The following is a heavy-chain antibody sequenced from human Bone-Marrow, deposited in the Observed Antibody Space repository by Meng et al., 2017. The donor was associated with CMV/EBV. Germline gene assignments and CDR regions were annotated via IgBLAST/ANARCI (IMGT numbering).Heavy chain of an antibody. CDR3: ARGHWRIEDWQRHYDS. Sequence: QGQLIQSRAEVNKPGASVKASHKASGYTSTDYYMHWVRQAPGQGLEWIRWINPDSGGTHRAQKFQGWVTKTRDTSISTAYMALRRLTSDDTAVYYCARGHWRIEDWQRHYDSWGQGTLVTVSS. V-gene: IGHV1-2*04. J-gene: IGHJ4*02. CDR2: INPDSGGT. CDR1: GYTSTDYY. D-gene: IGHD3/OR15-3a*01.